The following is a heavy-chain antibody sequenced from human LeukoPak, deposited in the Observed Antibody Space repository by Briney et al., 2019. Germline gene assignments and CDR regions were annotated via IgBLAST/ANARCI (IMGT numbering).Heavy chain of an antibody. CDR1: GGSISSSSYY. CDR2: IYYSGST. CDR3: ARQRNWGYYFDY. J-gene: IGHJ4*02. D-gene: IGHD7-27*01. Sequence: SETLSLTCTVSGGSISSSSYYWGWIRQPPGKGLEWIGSIYYSGSTHYNPSLKSRVTISVDTSKNQFSLKLSSVTAADTAVYYCARQRNWGYYFDYWGQGTLVTVSS. V-gene: IGHV4-39*01.